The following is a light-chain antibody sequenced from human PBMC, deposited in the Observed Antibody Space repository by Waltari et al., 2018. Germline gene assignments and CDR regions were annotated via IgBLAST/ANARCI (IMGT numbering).Light chain of an antibody. CDR3: SSSLNSATFE. V-gene: IGLV2-23*02. CDR2: EVI. Sequence: HSALTQPASVSGFPVQSITIPCTEPSSDVKNYTFVSWYRRYPGKPPNLLIFEVIRRPSGVSNRFSVSKSDNTASLMISVLQSEDEADYYCSSSLNSATFEFGVGTKVTVL. CDR1: SSDVKNYTF. J-gene: IGLJ2*01.